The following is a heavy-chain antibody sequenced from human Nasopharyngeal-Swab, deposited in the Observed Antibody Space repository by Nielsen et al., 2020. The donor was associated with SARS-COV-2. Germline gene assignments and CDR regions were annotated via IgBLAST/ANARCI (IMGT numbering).Heavy chain of an antibody. CDR1: GFTFSSYW. CDR2: ISYDGSIQ. J-gene: IGHJ3*02. Sequence: GASLKISCAASGFTFSSYWMSWVRQAPGKGLEWVAFISYDGSIQYYADSVKDRFTISRDNSKNTLYLQMNSLRPEDTAVYYCARGAVAGPNAFDIGGQGTMVIVSS. V-gene: IGHV3-30-3*01. D-gene: IGHD6-19*01. CDR3: ARGAVAGPNAFDI.